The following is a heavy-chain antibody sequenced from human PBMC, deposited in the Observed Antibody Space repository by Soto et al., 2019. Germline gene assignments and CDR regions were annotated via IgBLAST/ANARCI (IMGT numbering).Heavy chain of an antibody. V-gene: IGHV4-39*01. J-gene: IGHJ4*02. CDR3: ARLGVIVASPFDY. Sequence: QLQLQESGPGLVKPSETLSLTCTVSGGSISSSSYYWGWIRQPPGKGLEWIGSIYYSGSTYYNPSLKSRVTISGDTSKNQFSLKLSSVTAADTAVYYCARLGVIVASPFDYWGQGTLVTVSS. CDR2: IYYSGST. CDR1: GGSISSSSYY. D-gene: IGHD3-16*02.